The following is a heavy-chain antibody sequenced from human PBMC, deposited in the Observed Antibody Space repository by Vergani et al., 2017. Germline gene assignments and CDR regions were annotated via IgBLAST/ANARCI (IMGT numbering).Heavy chain of an antibody. CDR2: IIPIFGIA. CDR1: GGTFSSYA. Sequence: QVQLVQSGAEVKKPGSSVKVSCKASGGTFSSYAISWVRQAPGQGLEWMGGIIPIFGIANYAQKFQGRVTITADKSTSTAYMELSSLRSEDTAVYYCARTLHPKGATTPTFDDWGQGTLVTVSS. CDR3: ARTLHPKGATTPTFDD. J-gene: IGHJ4*02. V-gene: IGHV1-69*17. D-gene: IGHD5-24*01.